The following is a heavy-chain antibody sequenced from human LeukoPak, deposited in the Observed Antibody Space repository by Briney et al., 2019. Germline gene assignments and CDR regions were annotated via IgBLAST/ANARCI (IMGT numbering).Heavy chain of an antibody. CDR1: GGSFSGYY. D-gene: IGHD6-13*01. Sequence: SETLSLTCAVYGGSFSGYYWSWIRQPPGKGLEWIGEINHSGSTNYNPSLKSRVTISVDTSKNQFSLKLSSVTAADTAVYYGASRLQLYSSSHGDYWGQGTLVTVSS. J-gene: IGHJ4*02. V-gene: IGHV4-34*01. CDR2: INHSGST. CDR3: ASRLQLYSSSHGDY.